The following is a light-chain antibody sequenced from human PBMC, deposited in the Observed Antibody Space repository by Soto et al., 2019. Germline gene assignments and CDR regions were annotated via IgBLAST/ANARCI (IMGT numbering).Light chain of an antibody. CDR3: MQAVESPLT. CDR2: LGS. J-gene: IGKJ4*01. CDR1: QSLLYSNGYNY. Sequence: DIVMTQSPLSLPVTPGEPASISCRSSQSLLYSNGYNYLDWYLQKPGQSPQLLIYLGSNRASGVPDRFSGSGSGTDFTRTISRVEAEDVGVYYCMQAVESPLTFGGGTKLEIK. V-gene: IGKV2-28*01.